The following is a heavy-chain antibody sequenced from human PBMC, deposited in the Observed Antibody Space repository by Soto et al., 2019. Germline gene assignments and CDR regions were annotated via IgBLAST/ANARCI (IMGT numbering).Heavy chain of an antibody. CDR3: AKATATGGGAFDI. D-gene: IGHD2-8*02. V-gene: IGHV3-23*01. J-gene: IGHJ3*02. CDR2: ILVDGRT. CDR1: GFFCSSYD. Sequence: GGSLRLSCAASGFFCSSYDMSWVRQAPGKGLEWVSTILVDGRTFYVDSVKGRFTTSRDSSQNTVYLQMNSLTVGDTALYYCAKATATGGGAFDICGQGTMVTVSS.